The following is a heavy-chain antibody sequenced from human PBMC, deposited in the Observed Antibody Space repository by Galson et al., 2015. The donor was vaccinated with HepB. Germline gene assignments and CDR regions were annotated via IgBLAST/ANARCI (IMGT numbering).Heavy chain of an antibody. CDR2: INAGNGNT. Sequence: SVKVSCRASGYTFTSYAMHWVRQAPGQRLEWMGWINAGNGNTKYSQKFQGRVTITRDTSASTAYMELSSLRSEDTAVYYCARDEWFGECGYWGQGTLVTVSS. CDR1: GYTFTSYA. V-gene: IGHV1-3*01. D-gene: IGHD3-10*01. CDR3: ARDEWFGECGY. J-gene: IGHJ4*02.